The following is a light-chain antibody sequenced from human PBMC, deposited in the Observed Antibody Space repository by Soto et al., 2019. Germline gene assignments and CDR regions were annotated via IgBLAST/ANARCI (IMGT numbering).Light chain of an antibody. J-gene: IGKJ1*01. CDR3: QQYDNSAWT. CDR2: GAS. CDR1: QTIGSTY. V-gene: IGKV3-20*01. Sequence: EVVLTQSPGTLSLSPGETATLSCRASQTIGSTYLAWYQQKPGQAPRLLIYGASTRATGIPARFSGSGSGTEFTLTISSLQSEDFAVYYCQQYDNSAWTFGQGTKVDIK.